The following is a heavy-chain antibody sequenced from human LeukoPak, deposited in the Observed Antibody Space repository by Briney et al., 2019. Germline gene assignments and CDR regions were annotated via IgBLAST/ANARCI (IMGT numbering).Heavy chain of an antibody. CDR2: ISYDGSNK. J-gene: IGHJ4*02. D-gene: IGHD5-18*01. CDR1: GCTFSSYA. V-gene: IGHV3-30*04. CDR3: VRQPRGYSYGLDY. Sequence: SLRHSYAASGCTFSSYAMHWVRQAPGKGLEWVAVISYDGSNKYYADSVKGRFTISRDNSKNTLYLQMNSLRAEDTAVYYCVRQPRGYSYGLDYWGQGTLVTVSS.